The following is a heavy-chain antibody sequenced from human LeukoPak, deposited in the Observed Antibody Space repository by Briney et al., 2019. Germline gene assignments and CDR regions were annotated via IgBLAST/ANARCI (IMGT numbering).Heavy chain of an antibody. CDR1: GFTFSSYA. CDR2: ISYDGSNK. CDR3: ARVGYDSSGIHPLYYGMDV. D-gene: IGHD3-22*01. J-gene: IGHJ6*02. V-gene: IGHV3-30-3*01. Sequence: PGGSLRLSCAASGFTFSSYAMHWVRQAPGKGLEWVAVISYDGSNKYYADSVKGRFTISRDNSKNTLYLQMNSLRAEDTAVYYCARVGYDSSGIHPLYYGMDVWGQGTTVTVSS.